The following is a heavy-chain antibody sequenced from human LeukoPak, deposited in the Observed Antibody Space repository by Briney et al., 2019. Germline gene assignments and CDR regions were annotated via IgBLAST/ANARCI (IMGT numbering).Heavy chain of an antibody. CDR3: AREVLRSRYYYYMDV. CDR1: GGSISSYY. Sequence: PSETLSLTCTVSGGSISSYYWSWIRQPPGKGLEWIGYIYYSGSTNYNPSLKSRVTISVDTSKNQFSLKLSSVTAADTAVYYCAREVLRSRYYYYMDVWGKGTTVTVSS. V-gene: IGHV4-59*01. CDR2: IYYSGST. D-gene: IGHD3-10*01. J-gene: IGHJ6*03.